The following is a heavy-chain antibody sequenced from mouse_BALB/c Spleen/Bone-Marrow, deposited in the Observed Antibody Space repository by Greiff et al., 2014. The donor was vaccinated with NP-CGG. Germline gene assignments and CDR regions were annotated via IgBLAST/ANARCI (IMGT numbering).Heavy chain of an antibody. Sequence: QVQLQQPGTEVVRPGASVKLSCKASGYSFTTYWMNWVKQRPGQGLEWIGVIHPSDSETRLNQKFKDKATLTVDKSSSTAYMQLNSPTSEDSAVYYCAREKVYYGISWFAYWGQGTLVTVSA. CDR3: AREKVYYGISWFAY. D-gene: IGHD2-1*01. J-gene: IGHJ3*01. V-gene: IGHV1-69*02. CDR2: IHPSDSET. CDR1: GYSFTTYW.